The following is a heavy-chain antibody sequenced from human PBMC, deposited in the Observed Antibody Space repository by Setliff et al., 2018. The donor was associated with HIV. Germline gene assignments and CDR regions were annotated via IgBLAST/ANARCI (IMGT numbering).Heavy chain of an antibody. CDR2: IYYSGST. CDR3: AREATYYYDGSGYVGH. Sequence: SEILSLTCTVSGGSISSYYWSWIRQPPGKGLEWIGYIYYSGSTNYNPSLKSRVTISVDTSKNQFSLKLSSVTAADTAVYYCAREATYYYDGSGYVGHWGQGTLVTVSS. V-gene: IGHV4-59*01. CDR1: GGSISSYY. D-gene: IGHD3-22*01. J-gene: IGHJ4*02.